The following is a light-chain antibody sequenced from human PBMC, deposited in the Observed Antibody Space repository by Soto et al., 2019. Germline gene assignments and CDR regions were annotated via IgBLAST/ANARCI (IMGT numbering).Light chain of an antibody. CDR2: DAS. CDR1: QSISSW. Sequence: DIQVTQSPCTLSASVGCRVTITWRASQSISSWLAWYQQKPGKAPKLLIFDASSLESGTPSRFSGRRSGTQFTLTINGLQPDDFATYYCQQYDNYKPLNFGGGTKVDIK. J-gene: IGKJ4*01. V-gene: IGKV1-5*01. CDR3: QQYDNYKPLN.